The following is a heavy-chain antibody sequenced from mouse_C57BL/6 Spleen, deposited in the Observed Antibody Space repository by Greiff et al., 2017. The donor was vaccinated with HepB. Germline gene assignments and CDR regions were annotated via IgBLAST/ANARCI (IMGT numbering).Heavy chain of an antibody. CDR1: GFTFSDYG. D-gene: IGHD1-1*01. J-gene: IGHJ2*01. Sequence: DVKLVESGGGLVKPGGSLKLSCAASGFTFSDYGMHWVRQAPEKGLEWVAYISSGSSTIYYADTVKGRFTISRDNAKNTLFLQMTSLRSEDTAMYYCAKGVVATDYWGQGTTLTVSS. CDR3: AKGVVATDY. V-gene: IGHV5-17*01. CDR2: ISSGSSTI.